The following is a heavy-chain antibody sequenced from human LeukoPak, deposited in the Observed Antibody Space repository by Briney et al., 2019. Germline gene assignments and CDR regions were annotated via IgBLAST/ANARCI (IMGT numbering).Heavy chain of an antibody. CDR1: GFTFSSYA. V-gene: IGHV3-64*01. D-gene: IGHD2-15*01. CDR3: ARDGSDCRGGTCDRGPYDY. CDR2: ITNNGCST. J-gene: IGHJ4*02. Sequence: GGSLRLSCAASGFTFSSYAMHWVRQAPGKGLEYVSAITNNGCSTYYGNSVKGRFTISRDNSKNTLYLQMGSLRADDMAVYYCARDGSDCRGGTCDRGPYDYWGQGTLVTVSS.